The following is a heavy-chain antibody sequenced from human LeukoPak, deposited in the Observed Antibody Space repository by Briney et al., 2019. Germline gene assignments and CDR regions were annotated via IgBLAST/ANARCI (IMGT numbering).Heavy chain of an antibody. V-gene: IGHV1-69*01. D-gene: IGHD2-2*02. CDR3: ARDRWVIVLAAIGDYYYYYYMDV. Sequence: SVKVSCKASGGTFSSYAISWVRQAPGQGLEWMGGIIPIFGTANYAQKFQGRVTITADESTSTAYMELSSLRSEDTAVYYCARDRWVIVLAAIGDYYYYYYMDVWGKGTTVTVSS. CDR2: IIPIFGTA. J-gene: IGHJ6*03. CDR1: GGTFSSYA.